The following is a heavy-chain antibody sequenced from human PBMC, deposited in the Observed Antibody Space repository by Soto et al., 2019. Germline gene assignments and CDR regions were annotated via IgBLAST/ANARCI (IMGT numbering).Heavy chain of an antibody. V-gene: IGHV3-21*01. D-gene: IGHD1-7*01. CDR3: ARNDLELSHYYYGMDV. Sequence: PGGSLRLSCAASGFTFSRYSMNWARQAPGKGLEWVSSITSGGSYIFYADSLKGRFIISRDNGKNSLYLQMNSLKAEDTAVYYCARNDLELSHYYYGMDVWGQGTTVTVSS. CDR2: ITSGGSYI. J-gene: IGHJ6*02. CDR1: GFTFSRYS.